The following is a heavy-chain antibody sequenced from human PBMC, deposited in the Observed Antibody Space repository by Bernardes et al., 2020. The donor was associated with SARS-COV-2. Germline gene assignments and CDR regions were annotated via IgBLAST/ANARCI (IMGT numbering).Heavy chain of an antibody. CDR2: IDPKSGDT. CDR1: GYNFTDYY. Sequence: ASVKVSCKASGYNFTDYYIHWVRQAPGQGLEWMAWIDPKSGDTNFLQKFHGRITLITDTSATTAYMELSSLRSDDTAIFYCARERLSHFLDYWGQGTLVTVSS. CDR3: ARERLSHFLDY. D-gene: IGHD3-16*02. J-gene: IGHJ4*02. V-gene: IGHV1-2*02.